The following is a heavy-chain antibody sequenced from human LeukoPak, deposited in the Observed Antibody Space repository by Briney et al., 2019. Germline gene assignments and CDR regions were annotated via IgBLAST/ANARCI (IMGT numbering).Heavy chain of an antibody. CDR3: ANNWNLDF. V-gene: IGHV3-53*01. CDR1: GFTVSSNY. J-gene: IGHJ4*02. Sequence: GGSLRLSCAASGFTVSSNYMSWVRQAPGKGLEWVSVIYSGGSTYYADSVKGRFTISRDNSKNTVYLQMDSLRTEGTAVYYCANNWNLDFWGQGTLVTVSS. CDR2: IYSGGST. D-gene: IGHD1-1*01.